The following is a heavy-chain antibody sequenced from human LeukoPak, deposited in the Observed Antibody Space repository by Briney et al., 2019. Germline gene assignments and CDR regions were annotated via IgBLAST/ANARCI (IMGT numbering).Heavy chain of an antibody. Sequence: PGGSLRLSCAASGFAFSTYWIHWVRQAPGKGLVWVSSINRDGSRTYYADSVKGRFTISRDNAKNTLYLQMNSLRAEDTAVFYCARDEGSEVPTIRGFDFWGQGTLVTVSS. CDR2: INRDGSRT. V-gene: IGHV3-74*01. D-gene: IGHD2-2*01. J-gene: IGHJ4*02. CDR3: ARDEGSEVPTIRGFDF. CDR1: GFAFSTYW.